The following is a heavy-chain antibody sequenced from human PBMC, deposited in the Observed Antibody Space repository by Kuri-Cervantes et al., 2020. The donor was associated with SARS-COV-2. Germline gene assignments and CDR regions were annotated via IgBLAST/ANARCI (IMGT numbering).Heavy chain of an antibody. CDR2: IYHSGST. CDR1: GYSISSGYY. CDR3: ARAGIGAVAGNFDY. V-gene: IGHV4-38-2*02. J-gene: IGHJ4*02. Sequence: GSLRLSCTVSGYSISSGYYWGWIRQPPGKGLEWIGSIYHSGSTYHNPSLKSRVTISVDTSKNQFSLKLSSVTAADTAVYYCARAGIGAVAGNFDYWGQGTLVTVSS. D-gene: IGHD6-19*01.